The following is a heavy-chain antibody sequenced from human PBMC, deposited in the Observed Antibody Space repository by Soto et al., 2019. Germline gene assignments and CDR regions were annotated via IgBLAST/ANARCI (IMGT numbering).Heavy chain of an antibody. J-gene: IGHJ4*02. D-gene: IGHD6-13*01. V-gene: IGHV3-23*01. Sequence: GGSLRLSCAASGFTFSSYAMSWVRQAPGKGLEWVSAISGSGGSTYYADSVKGRFTISRDNSKNTLYLQMNSLRAEDTAVYYRAKLEGYSSSWTSTDYWGQGTLVTVSS. CDR2: ISGSGGST. CDR3: AKLEGYSSSWTSTDY. CDR1: GFTFSSYA.